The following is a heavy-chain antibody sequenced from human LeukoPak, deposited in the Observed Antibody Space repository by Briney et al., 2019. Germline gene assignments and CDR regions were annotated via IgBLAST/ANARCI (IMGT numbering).Heavy chain of an antibody. Sequence: SETLSLTCAVYGGSFSGYYWSWIRQPPGKGLEWIGEINHSGSTNYNPSLKSRVTISVDTSKNQFSLKLSSVTAEDTAVYYCARESYGGKDAFDIWGQGTMVTVSS. V-gene: IGHV4-34*01. CDR3: ARESYGGKDAFDI. J-gene: IGHJ3*02. CDR2: INHSGST. CDR1: GGSFSGYY. D-gene: IGHD4-23*01.